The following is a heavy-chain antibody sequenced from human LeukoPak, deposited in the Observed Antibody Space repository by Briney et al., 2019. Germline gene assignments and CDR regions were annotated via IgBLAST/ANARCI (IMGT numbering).Heavy chain of an antibody. CDR1: GFIFSSYG. D-gene: IGHD3-22*01. Sequence: GGSLRLSCAASGFIFSSYGMHWVRQAPGKGLEWVAFIRYDGSNKYYADSVKGRFTISRDNSKNTLYLQMISLRAEDTAVYYCARDSSKDSSGSLDYWGQGTLVTVSS. J-gene: IGHJ4*02. CDR3: ARDSSKDSSGSLDY. V-gene: IGHV3-30*02. CDR2: IRYDGSNK.